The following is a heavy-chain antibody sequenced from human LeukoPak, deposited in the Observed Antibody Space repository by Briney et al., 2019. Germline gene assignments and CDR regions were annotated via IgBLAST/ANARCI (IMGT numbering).Heavy chain of an antibody. CDR3: AHGHGGNSDWGYYFDY. J-gene: IGHJ4*02. D-gene: IGHD4-23*01. CDR1: GFSLSTSGVG. Sequence: SGPTLVKPTQTLTLTCTFSGFSLSTSGVGVGWIRQPPGKALEWLALIYWDDDKRYSPSLKSRLTITKDTSKNQVVLTMTNMDPVDTATYYCAHGHGGNSDWGYYFDYWGQGTLVTVSS. V-gene: IGHV2-5*02. CDR2: IYWDDDK.